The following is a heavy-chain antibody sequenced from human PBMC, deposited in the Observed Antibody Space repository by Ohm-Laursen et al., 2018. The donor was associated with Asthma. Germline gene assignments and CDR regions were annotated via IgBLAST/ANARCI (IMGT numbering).Heavy chain of an antibody. CDR3: ARYSLAAAGRFFDY. Sequence: SLRLSCAASGFTFSSYSMNWVRQAPGKGLEWVSSISSSSSYIYYADSVKGRFTISRDNAKNSLYLQMNSLRAEDTAVYYCARYSLAAAGRFFDYWGQGTLVTVSS. CDR1: GFTFSSYS. J-gene: IGHJ4*02. CDR2: ISSSSSYI. D-gene: IGHD6-13*01. V-gene: IGHV3-21*01.